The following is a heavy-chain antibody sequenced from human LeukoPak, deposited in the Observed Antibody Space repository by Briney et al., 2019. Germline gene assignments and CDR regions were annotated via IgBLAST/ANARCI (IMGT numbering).Heavy chain of an antibody. Sequence: ASVNVSCKASGYTFTGYYMHWVRQAPGQGLEWMGWINPNSGGTNYAQKFQGRVTMTRDTSISTAYMELSRLRSDDTAVYYCARSVGATYYYYGMDVWGQGTTVTVSS. CDR2: INPNSGGT. V-gene: IGHV1-2*02. D-gene: IGHD1-26*01. J-gene: IGHJ6*02. CDR3: ARSVGATYYYYGMDV. CDR1: GYTFTGYY.